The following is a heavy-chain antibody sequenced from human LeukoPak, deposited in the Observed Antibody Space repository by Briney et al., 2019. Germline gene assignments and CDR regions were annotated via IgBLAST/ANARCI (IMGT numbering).Heavy chain of an antibody. V-gene: IGHV3-21*01. J-gene: IGHJ6*03. Sequence: ETGGSLRLSCAASGFTFSSYSMNWVRQAPGKGLEWVSSISTSSSYIYYADSVKGRFTISRDNAKNSLYLQMTSLRAEDTAVYFCAREMFAGYGYGGYMDVWGKGTTVTVSS. CDR2: ISTSSSYI. CDR3: AREMFAGYGYGGYMDV. CDR1: GFTFSSYS. D-gene: IGHD5-18*01.